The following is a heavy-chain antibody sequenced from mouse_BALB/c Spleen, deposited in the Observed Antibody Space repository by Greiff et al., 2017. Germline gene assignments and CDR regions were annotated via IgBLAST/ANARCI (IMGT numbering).Heavy chain of an antibody. CDR1: GFTFSNYW. Sequence: EVKVEESGGGLVQPGGSMKLSCVASGFTFSNYWMNWVRQSPEKGLEWVAEIRLKSNNYATHYAESVKGRFTISRDDSKSSVYLQMNNLRAEDTGIYYCTRMITNYYAMDYWGQGTSVTVSA. D-gene: IGHD2-4*01. V-gene: IGHV6-6*02. CDR3: TRMITNYYAMDY. CDR2: IRLKSNNYAT. J-gene: IGHJ4*01.